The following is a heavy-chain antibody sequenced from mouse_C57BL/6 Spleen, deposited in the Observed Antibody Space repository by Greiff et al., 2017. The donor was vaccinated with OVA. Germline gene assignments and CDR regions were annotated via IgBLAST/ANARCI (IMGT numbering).Heavy chain of an antibody. V-gene: IGHV1-59*01. CDR2: IDPSDSYT. CDR3: ARGSSGYNGSWFAY. J-gene: IGHJ3*01. D-gene: IGHD3-2*02. Sequence: VQLQQPGAELVRPGTSVKLSCKASGYTFTSYWMHWVKQRPGQGLEWIGVIDPSDSYTNYNQKFKGKATLTVDTSSSTAYMQLSSLTSEDSAVYYCARGSSGYNGSWFAYWGQGTLVTVSA. CDR1: GYTFTSYW.